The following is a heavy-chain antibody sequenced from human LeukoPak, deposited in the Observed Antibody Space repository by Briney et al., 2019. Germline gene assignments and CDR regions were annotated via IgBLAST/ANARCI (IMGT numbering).Heavy chain of an antibody. J-gene: IGHJ4*02. D-gene: IGHD2-2*01. CDR2: IYYSGST. Sequence: PSETLSLTCTVSGGYVSSYYWSWIRQPPGKGLEWIGYIYYSGSTNYNPSLKSRVTISVDTSKNQFSLKLSSVTAADTAVYYCARALGPAANFDYWGQGTLVTVSS. CDR1: GGYVSSYY. CDR3: ARALGPAANFDY. V-gene: IGHV4-59*02.